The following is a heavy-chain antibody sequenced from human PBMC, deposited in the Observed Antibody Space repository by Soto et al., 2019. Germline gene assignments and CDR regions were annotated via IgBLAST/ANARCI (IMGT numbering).Heavy chain of an antibody. Sequence: QVQLQQWGAGLLKPSETLSLTYAVYGGSFSGYYWSWIRQPPGKGLEWIGEINHSGSTNYNPSLKSRVTISVDTSKNQFSLKLSSVTAADTAVYYCARTSIVVVVAATAVHYYYYMDVWGKGTTVTVSS. CDR3: ARTSIVVVVAATAVHYYYYMDV. CDR1: GGSFSGYY. CDR2: INHSGST. V-gene: IGHV4-34*01. J-gene: IGHJ6*03. D-gene: IGHD2-15*01.